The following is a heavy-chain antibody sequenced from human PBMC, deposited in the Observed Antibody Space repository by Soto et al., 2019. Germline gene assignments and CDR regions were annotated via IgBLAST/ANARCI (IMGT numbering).Heavy chain of an antibody. D-gene: IGHD6-19*01. CDR2: ISAYNGNT. J-gene: IGHJ3*02. Sequence: GASVKVSCKASGYTFTSYAMDWVRQAPGQGLEWMGWISAYNGNTNYAQKLQGRVTMTTDTSTSTAYMELRSLRSDDTAVYYCARTLSAVAALLFDIWGQGTMVTVSS. CDR3: ARTLSAVAALLFDI. CDR1: GYTFTSYA. V-gene: IGHV1-18*01.